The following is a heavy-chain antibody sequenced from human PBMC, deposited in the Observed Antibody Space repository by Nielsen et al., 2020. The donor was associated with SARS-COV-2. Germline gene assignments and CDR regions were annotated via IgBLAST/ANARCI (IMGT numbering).Heavy chain of an antibody. Sequence: SVKVSCKASGGSFHTNSLSWVRQAPGQGLEWMGRIVPIVNITNYPRKFLGRVTLSADKSTSTAYMELSRLRSDDTAVYYCARDRRTVTNSDGTDVWGQGTMVIVSS. CDR1: GGSFHTNS. V-gene: IGHV1-69*04. CDR2: IVPIVNIT. CDR3: ARDRRTVTNSDGTDV. J-gene: IGHJ3*01. D-gene: IGHD4-17*01.